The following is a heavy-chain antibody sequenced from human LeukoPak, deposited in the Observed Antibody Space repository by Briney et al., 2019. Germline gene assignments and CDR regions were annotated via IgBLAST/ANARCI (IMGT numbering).Heavy chain of an antibody. CDR3: ARPQLWSIYFDP. V-gene: IGHV3-23*01. Sequence: GGSLRLSCAASGFTFSSYAMSWVRQAPGKGLEWVSAISGSGGSTYYADSVKGRFTISRDNSKNTLYLQMNSLRAEDTAVYYCARPQLWSIYFDPWGQGTLVTVSS. CDR1: GFTFSSYA. D-gene: IGHD5-18*01. CDR2: ISGSGGST. J-gene: IGHJ5*02.